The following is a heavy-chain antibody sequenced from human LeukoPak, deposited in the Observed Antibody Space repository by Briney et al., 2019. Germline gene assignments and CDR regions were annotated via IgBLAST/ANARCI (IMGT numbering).Heavy chain of an antibody. D-gene: IGHD3-22*01. CDR3: ARGYYYDSSGYPSTPYFQH. CDR2: ISSSGSTI. CDR1: GFTFSDYY. J-gene: IGHJ1*01. V-gene: IGHV3-11*01. Sequence: GGSLRLSCAASGFTFSDYYMSWIRQAPGKGLEWVSYISSSGSTIYYADSVKGRFTISRDNAKNSLYLQMNSLRAEDTAVYYCARGYYYDSSGYPSTPYFQHWGQGTLVTVSS.